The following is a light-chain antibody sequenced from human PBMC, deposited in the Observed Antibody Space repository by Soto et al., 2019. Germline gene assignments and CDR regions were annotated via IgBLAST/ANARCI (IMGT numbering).Light chain of an antibody. Sequence: VLTQPPSVSVAPGKTARITCGGNNIGSKSVHWYQQKPGQAPVLVIYYDSDRPSGIPERFSGSNSGNTATLTISRVEAGDEADYYCQVWDSSSDHPRVFGTGTKVTVL. J-gene: IGLJ1*01. CDR3: QVWDSSSDHPRV. CDR1: NIGSKS. CDR2: YDS. V-gene: IGLV3-21*04.